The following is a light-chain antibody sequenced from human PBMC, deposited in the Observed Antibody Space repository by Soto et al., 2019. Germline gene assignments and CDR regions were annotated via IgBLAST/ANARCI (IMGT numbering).Light chain of an antibody. CDR3: AAWDDSLNGVV. J-gene: IGLJ2*01. V-gene: IGLV1-44*01. CDR2: SNN. Sequence: QSVLTQPPSASGTPGQRVTIFCSGSSSNIGSNTVNWYQQLPGTAPKLLIYSNNQRPSGVPDRFSGSKSGTSASLAISGLKSEDEADYYCAAWDDSLNGVVFGGGTKLTVL. CDR1: SSNIGSNT.